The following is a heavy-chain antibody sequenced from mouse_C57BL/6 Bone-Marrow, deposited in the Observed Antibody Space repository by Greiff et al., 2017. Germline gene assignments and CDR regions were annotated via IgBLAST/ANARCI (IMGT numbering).Heavy chain of an antibody. Sequence: QVQLQQSGAELVRPGASVKLSCKASGYTFTDYYINWVKQRPGQGLEWIARIYPGSGNTYYNEKFKGKATLTAEKSSSTAYMQLSSLTSEDSAVYFGASSVAYYNSHYAMDYWGQGTSVTVSA. CDR3: ASSVAYYNSHYAMDY. CDR1: GYTFTDYY. V-gene: IGHV1-76*01. J-gene: IGHJ4*01. CDR2: IYPGSGNT. D-gene: IGHD2-12*01.